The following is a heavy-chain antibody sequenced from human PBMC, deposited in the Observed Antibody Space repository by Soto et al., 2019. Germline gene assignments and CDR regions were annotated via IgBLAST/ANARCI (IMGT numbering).Heavy chain of an antibody. V-gene: IGHV1-2*04. CDR3: ARGDGNCSGGSCYSSYYYYYGMDV. Sequence: ASVKVSCKASGYTFTGYYMHLVRQAPGQGLEWMGWINPNSGGTNYAQKFQGWVTMTRDTSISTAYMELSRLRSDDTAVYYCARGDGNCSGGSCYSSYYYYYGMDVWGQGTTVTVSS. CDR2: INPNSGGT. CDR1: GYTFTGYY. D-gene: IGHD2-15*01. J-gene: IGHJ6*02.